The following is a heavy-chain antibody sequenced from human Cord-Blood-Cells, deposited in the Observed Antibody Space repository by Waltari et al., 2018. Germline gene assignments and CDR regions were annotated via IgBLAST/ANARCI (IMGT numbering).Heavy chain of an antibody. Sequence: EVQLVESGGGLVLPGGSLRLSCSPSGLHFNSHLQHWVRQAPGKGLVWVSRINSDGSSTSYADSVKGRFTISRDNAKNTLYLQMNSLRAEDTAVYYCARDTAGIDYWGQGTLVTVSS. CDR2: INSDGSST. D-gene: IGHD1-1*01. CDR1: GLHFNSHL. CDR3: ARDTAGIDY. J-gene: IGHJ4*02. V-gene: IGHV3-74*01.